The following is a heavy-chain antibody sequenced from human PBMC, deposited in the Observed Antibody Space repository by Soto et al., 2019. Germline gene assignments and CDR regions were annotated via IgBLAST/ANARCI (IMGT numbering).Heavy chain of an antibody. CDR2: IIPIFGTA. CDR1: GGTFSSYA. Sequence: QVQLVQSGAEVKKPGSSVKVSCKASGGTFSSYAISWVRQAPGQGLECMGGIIPIFGTANYAQKFQGRVTITADESTSTAYMELSSLRSEDTAVYYFASANYIVLMVYVPYPFDYWGQGTLVTVSS. J-gene: IGHJ4*02. D-gene: IGHD2-8*01. V-gene: IGHV1-69*12. CDR3: ASANYIVLMVYVPYPFDY.